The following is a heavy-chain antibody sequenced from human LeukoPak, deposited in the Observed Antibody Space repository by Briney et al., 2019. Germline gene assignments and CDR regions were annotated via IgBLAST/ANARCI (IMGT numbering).Heavy chain of an antibody. CDR2: ISGSGGST. V-gene: IGHV3-23*01. D-gene: IGHD6-19*01. CDR3: AKVLAQWLVWRGHRHFDY. Sequence: PGGSLRLSCAASGFTFSSYAMSWVRQAPGKGLEWVSAISGSGGSTYYADSVKGRFTISRDNSKNTLYLQMNSLRAEDTAVYYCAKVLAQWLVWRGHRHFDYWGQGTLVTVSS. J-gene: IGHJ4*02. CDR1: GFTFSSYA.